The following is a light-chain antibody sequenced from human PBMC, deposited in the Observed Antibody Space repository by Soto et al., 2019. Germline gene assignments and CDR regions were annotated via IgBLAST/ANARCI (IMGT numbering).Light chain of an antibody. CDR3: QQYDNVPRT. Sequence: DIQMTQSPSSLSASVGDSVTITCHASQDINNYLNWFQQKPGQAPKLLIYDASNLKTRVPSRFSGSRSETDFTFTISSLQPEDIGTYYCQQYDNVPRTFGQGIRLEI. CDR2: DAS. V-gene: IGKV1-33*01. J-gene: IGKJ2*01. CDR1: QDINNY.